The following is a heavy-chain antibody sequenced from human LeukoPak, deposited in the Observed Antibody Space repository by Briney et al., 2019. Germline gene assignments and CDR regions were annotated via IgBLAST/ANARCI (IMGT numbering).Heavy chain of an antibody. CDR3: ARAYGDYAITYWHFDL. V-gene: IGHV4-39*07. CDR2: IYYSGST. J-gene: IGHJ2*01. Sequence: SETLSLTCTVSGGSLSSSSYYWGWIRQSPGKGLEGIGIIYYSGSTYYNPSLKSRVTISVDTSKNQFSLRLSSVTAADTALYYCARAYGDYAITYWHFDLWGRGALVTVSS. D-gene: IGHD4-17*01. CDR1: GGSLSSSSYY.